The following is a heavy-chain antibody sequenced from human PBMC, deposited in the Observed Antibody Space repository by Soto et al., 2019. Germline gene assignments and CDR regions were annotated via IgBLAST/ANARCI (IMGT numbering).Heavy chain of an antibody. Sequence: TLSLTCTVSGGSISSYYWSWIRQPPGKGLEWIGYIYYSGSTNYNPSLKSRVTISVDTSKNQFSLKLSSVTAADTAVYYCARVWGGAFDIWGQGTMVTVPS. CDR3: ARVWGGAFDI. CDR2: IYYSGST. CDR1: GGSISSYY. J-gene: IGHJ3*02. V-gene: IGHV4-59*01. D-gene: IGHD3-10*01.